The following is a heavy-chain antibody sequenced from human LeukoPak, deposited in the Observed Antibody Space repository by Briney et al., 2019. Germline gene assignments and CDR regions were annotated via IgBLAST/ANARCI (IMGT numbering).Heavy chain of an antibody. D-gene: IGHD6-13*01. CDR3: AKDIMAAASDY. CDR1: GFSFSDYY. CDR2: ISGSGGST. J-gene: IGHJ4*02. V-gene: IGHV3-23*01. Sequence: GGSLRLSCAASGFSFSDYYMSWIRQAPGKGLEWVSAISGSGGSTYYADSVKGRFTISRDNSKNTLYLQMNSLRAEDTAVYYCAKDIMAAASDYWGQGTLVTVSS.